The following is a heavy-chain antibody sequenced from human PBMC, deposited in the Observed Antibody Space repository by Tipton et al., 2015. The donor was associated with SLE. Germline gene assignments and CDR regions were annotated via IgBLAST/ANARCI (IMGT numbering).Heavy chain of an antibody. V-gene: IGHV4-59*01. D-gene: IGHD3-22*01. CDR1: GGPIISYY. J-gene: IGHJ3*02. Sequence: TLSLTCTVSGGPIISYYWCWIRQPPGKGLELVGCIYYSGITNYNPPLKSRVTISVDTSKNQFSLKLSSVAAADTAVYCCAREVDYYDSSGYYYDAFDIWGQGTMVTVSS. CDR2: IYYSGIT. CDR3: AREVDYYDSSGYYYDAFDI.